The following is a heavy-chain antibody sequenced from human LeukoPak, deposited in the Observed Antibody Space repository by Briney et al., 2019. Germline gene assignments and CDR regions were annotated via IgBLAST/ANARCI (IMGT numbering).Heavy chain of an antibody. J-gene: IGHJ4*02. CDR3: ARGSNYYFDSSADYPRY. Sequence: ASVTVSCTASGYTFTSYYMHWVRQAPGQGLEWMGIINPSGGSTTYAQKFQGRVTMTRDTSTSTVYMELSSLRSEDTAVYFCARGSNYYFDSSADYPRYWGQGTLVTVSS. D-gene: IGHD3-22*01. CDR1: GYTFTSYY. CDR2: INPSGGST. V-gene: IGHV1-46*01.